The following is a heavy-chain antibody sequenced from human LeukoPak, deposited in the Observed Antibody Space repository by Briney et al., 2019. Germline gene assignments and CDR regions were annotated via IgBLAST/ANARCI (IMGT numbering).Heavy chain of an antibody. D-gene: IGHD6-13*01. V-gene: IGHV1-18*01. CDR1: GYSFTNYG. J-gene: IGHJ4*02. Sequence: GASVKVSCKASGYSFTNYGFNWVRQAPGQGLEWMGWISAYNGNTNYAQKFQGRVTMTTDTSTSTAYMELRGLRSDDTAVYYCARALGSSWSPFEYWGQGTLVTVSS. CDR3: ARALGSSWSPFEY. CDR2: ISAYNGNT.